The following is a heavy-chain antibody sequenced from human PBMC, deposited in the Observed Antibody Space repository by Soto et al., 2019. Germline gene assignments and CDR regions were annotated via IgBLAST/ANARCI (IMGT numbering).Heavy chain of an antibody. Sequence: EVQLVESGGGLVQPGGSLKLSCAASGFTFSGSAMHWVRQASGKGLEWVGRIRSKANSYATAYAASVKGSFTISRDDSKNTAYLQMNSLKTEDTAVYYCTLFYDSFDAFDIWGQGTMVTVSS. V-gene: IGHV3-73*02. CDR3: TLFYDSFDAFDI. D-gene: IGHD3-22*01. CDR2: IRSKANSYAT. CDR1: GFTFSGSA. J-gene: IGHJ3*02.